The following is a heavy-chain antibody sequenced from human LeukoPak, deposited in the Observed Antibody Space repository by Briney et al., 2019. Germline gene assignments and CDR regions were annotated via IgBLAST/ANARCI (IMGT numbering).Heavy chain of an antibody. D-gene: IGHD5/OR15-5a*01. J-gene: IGHJ5*02. V-gene: IGHV1-46*01. CDR1: GYTFTGYY. Sequence: ASVKVSCKASGYTFTGYYMHWVRQAPGQGLEWMGIINPSGGSTSYAQKFQGRVTMTRDTSTSTVYMELSSLRSEDTAVYYCASSVDGNNWFDPWGQGTLVTVSS. CDR2: INPSGGST. CDR3: ASSVDGNNWFDP.